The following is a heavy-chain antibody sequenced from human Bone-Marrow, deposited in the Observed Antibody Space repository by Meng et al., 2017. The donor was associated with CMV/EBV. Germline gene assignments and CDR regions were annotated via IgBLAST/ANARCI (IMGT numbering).Heavy chain of an antibody. CDR3: AREGYDSSGYYSRPFDY. D-gene: IGHD3-22*01. Sequence: GESLKISCAASGFTFSSCEMNWVRQAPGKGLEWVSYISSSGSTIYYADSVKGRFTISRDNAKNSLYLQMNSLRAEDTAVYYCAREGYDSSGYYSRPFDYWGQGTLVTVSS. V-gene: IGHV3-48*03. CDR2: ISSSGSTI. J-gene: IGHJ4*02. CDR1: GFTFSSCE.